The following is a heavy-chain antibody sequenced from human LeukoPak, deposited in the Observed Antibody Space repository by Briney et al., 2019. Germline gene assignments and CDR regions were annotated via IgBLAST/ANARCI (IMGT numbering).Heavy chain of an antibody. Sequence: GGSLRLSCAASGFTFSSYGMSWVRQAPGKGLEWVSAISGSGGSTYYADSVKGRFTISRDNAKNSLYLQMNSLRAEDTAVYYCARGGYGYNFFDYWGQGTLVTVSS. D-gene: IGHD5-24*01. J-gene: IGHJ4*02. CDR3: ARGGYGYNFFDY. CDR2: ISGSGGST. CDR1: GFTFSSYG. V-gene: IGHV3-23*01.